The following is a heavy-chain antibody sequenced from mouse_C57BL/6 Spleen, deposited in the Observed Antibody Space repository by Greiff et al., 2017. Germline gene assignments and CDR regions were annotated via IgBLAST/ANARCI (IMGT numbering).Heavy chain of an antibody. J-gene: IGHJ3*01. Sequence: QVQLKESGAELVKPGASVKLSCKASGYTFTEYTIHWVKQRSGQGLEWIGWFYPGSGSIKYNEKFKDKATLTADKSSSTVYMELSRLTSEDSAVXFCARHEDYSPWFAYWGQGTLVTVSA. CDR2: FYPGSGSI. CDR3: ARHEDYSPWFAY. V-gene: IGHV1-62-2*01. D-gene: IGHD2-12*01. CDR1: GYTFTEYT.